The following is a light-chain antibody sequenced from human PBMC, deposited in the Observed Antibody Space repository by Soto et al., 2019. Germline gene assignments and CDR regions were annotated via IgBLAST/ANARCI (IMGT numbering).Light chain of an antibody. Sequence: QSVLTQPASVSGSPGQSITISCTGTSSDVGGYNYVSWYQQHPGKAPKFIIYDVSNRPSGVSNRFSGSKSGNTASLTISWLQVEDEADYYCSSYTTSNTRQIVFGTVTKVTVL. CDR1: SSDVGGYNY. J-gene: IGLJ1*01. CDR3: SSYTTSNTRQIV. V-gene: IGLV2-14*01. CDR2: DVS.